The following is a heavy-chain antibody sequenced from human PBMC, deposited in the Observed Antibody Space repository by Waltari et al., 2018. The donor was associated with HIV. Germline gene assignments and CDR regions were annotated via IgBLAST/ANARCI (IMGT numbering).Heavy chain of an antibody. Sequence: QVQLVESGGGVVQPGRSLRLSCAASGFTFRSYAMHWVRQAPGKGLEWVAVISYDGSNKYYADSVKGRFTISRDNSKNTLYLQMNSLRAEDTAVYYCAREGIAARGDFDYWGQGTLVTVSS. CDR3: AREGIAARGDFDY. D-gene: IGHD6-6*01. V-gene: IGHV3-30-3*01. CDR1: GFTFRSYA. J-gene: IGHJ4*02. CDR2: ISYDGSNK.